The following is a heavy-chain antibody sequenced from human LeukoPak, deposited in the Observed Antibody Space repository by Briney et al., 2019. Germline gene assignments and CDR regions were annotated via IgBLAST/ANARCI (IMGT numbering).Heavy chain of an antibody. J-gene: IGHJ4*02. CDR1: GFTFSSYS. Sequence: GGSLRLPCAASGFTFSSYSMNWVRQAPGKGLEWVSYISSSSSTIYYADSVKGRFTISRDNAKNSLYLQMNSLRAEDTAVYYCARGLRGGYYNASRYWGQGTLVTVSS. V-gene: IGHV3-48*01. CDR3: ARGLRGGYYNASRY. D-gene: IGHD3-10*01. CDR2: ISSSSSTI.